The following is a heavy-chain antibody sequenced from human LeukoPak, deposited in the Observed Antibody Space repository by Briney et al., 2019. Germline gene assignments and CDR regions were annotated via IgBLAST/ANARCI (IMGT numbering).Heavy chain of an antibody. CDR1: GYTFTSYG. CDR2: IGSYAGDT. D-gene: IGHD3-22*01. V-gene: IGHV1-18*01. Sequence: ASVEVSCKASGYTFTSYGIGWVRQAPGQGLEWMGWIGSYAGDTYYAQKFQGRVTVTTDTSSSTAYMEPRSLRSDDTAVYYCARDFWNFDDSRGYYRDFDSWGQGTLVTVSS. CDR3: ARDFWNFDDSRGYYRDFDS. J-gene: IGHJ5*01.